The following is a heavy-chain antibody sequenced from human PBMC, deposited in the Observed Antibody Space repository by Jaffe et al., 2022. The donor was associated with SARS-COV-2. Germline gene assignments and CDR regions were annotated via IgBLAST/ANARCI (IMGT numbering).Heavy chain of an antibody. D-gene: IGHD6-19*01. CDR1: GFSLSTSGVG. Sequence: QITLKESGPTLVKPTQTLTLTCTFSGFSLSTSGVGVGWIRQPPGKALEWLALIYWNDDKRYSPSLKSRLTITKDTSKNQVVLTMTNMDPVDTATYYCAHTKVAGSPFDYWGQGTLVTVSS. CDR2: IYWNDDK. V-gene: IGHV2-5*01. J-gene: IGHJ4*02. CDR3: AHTKVAGSPFDY.